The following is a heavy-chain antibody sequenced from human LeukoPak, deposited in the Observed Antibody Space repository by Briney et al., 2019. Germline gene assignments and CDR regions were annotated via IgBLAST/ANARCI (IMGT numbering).Heavy chain of an antibody. D-gene: IGHD3-3*01. CDR3: ASCPYYGFWSGYYSYGMDV. CDR2: MKPNSGNT. CDR1: GYTFTSYD. J-gene: IGHJ6*02. V-gene: IGHV1-8*01. Sequence: ASVKVSCKASGYTFTSYDINWVRQATGQGLEWMGWMKPNSGNTGYAQKLQGRVTMTRNTSISTDYMDLSSLRSEDTAVYYCASCPYYGFWSGYYSYGMDVWGQGTTVTVSS.